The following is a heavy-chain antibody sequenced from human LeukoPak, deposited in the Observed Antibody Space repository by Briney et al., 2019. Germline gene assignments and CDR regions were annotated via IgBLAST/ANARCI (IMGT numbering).Heavy chain of an antibody. V-gene: IGHV4-59*01. CDR1: GGSISTYY. Sequence: PSETLSLTCTVSGGSISTYYWTWIRQPPGKGLEWIGYVSFSGITNYNPSLKSRVTISVDTSKNQFSLKLSSVTAADTAVYFCARERIYSSSPFSRRTSDYYYMDVWGNETAVIVSS. J-gene: IGHJ6*03. D-gene: IGHD6-6*01. CDR3: ARERIYSSSPFSRRTSDYYYMDV. CDR2: VSFSGIT.